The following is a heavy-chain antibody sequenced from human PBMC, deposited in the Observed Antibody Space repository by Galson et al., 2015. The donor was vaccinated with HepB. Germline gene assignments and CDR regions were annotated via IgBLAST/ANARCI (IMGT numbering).Heavy chain of an antibody. CDR2: ISAYNGNT. CDR3: ARGQVSRDRYCSSTSCYNYFDY. D-gene: IGHD2-2*01. J-gene: IGHJ4*02. V-gene: IGHV1-18*01. Sequence: SVKVSCKASGYTFTSYGISWVRQAPGQGLEWMGWISAYNGNTNYAQKLQGRVTMTTDTSTSTANMELRSLRSDDTAVYYCARGQVSRDRYCSSTSCYNYFDYWGQGTLVTVSS. CDR1: GYTFTSYG.